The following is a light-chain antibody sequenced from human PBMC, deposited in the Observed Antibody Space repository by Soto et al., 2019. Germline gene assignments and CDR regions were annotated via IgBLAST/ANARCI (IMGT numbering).Light chain of an antibody. V-gene: IGKV3-11*01. CDR2: DAS. CDR1: QSVSTY. J-gene: IGKJ4*01. Sequence: EIVLTQSPATLSMSPGERSTLSCRASQSVSTYFAWYQQKPGQAPRLLIFDASNRASGIPSRFSGSGSGTNFTLTINRLEPEDFAVYFCQQRSHWPPLTFGGGTKVEIK. CDR3: QQRSHWPPLT.